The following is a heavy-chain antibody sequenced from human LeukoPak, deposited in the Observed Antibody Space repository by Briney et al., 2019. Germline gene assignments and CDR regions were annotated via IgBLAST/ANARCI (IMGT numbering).Heavy chain of an antibody. V-gene: IGHV4-59*01. Sequence: KTSETLSLTCTVSGGSIRSYYWSWVRQPPGRGLEWIGYIYYSGSGSTNYNPSLKSRVTISIDTSKNQFSLKLSSVTAADTAVYYCARLSNDYFDYWGQGTLVTVSS. CDR1: GGSIRSYY. J-gene: IGHJ4*02. CDR3: ARLSNDYFDY. CDR2: IYYSGSGST.